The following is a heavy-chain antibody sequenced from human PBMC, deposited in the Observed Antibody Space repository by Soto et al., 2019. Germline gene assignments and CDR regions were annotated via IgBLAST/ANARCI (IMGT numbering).Heavy chain of an antibody. V-gene: IGHV4-31*03. Sequence: NPXATLSLTCTVSGGSISSGCYYWSWIRQHPGKGLEWIGYIYYSGSTYYNPSLKSRVTISVDTSKNQFSLKLSSVTAADTAVYYCAGGRRGHIVVLTAPDSGYNWFDPCGQGTLVTVSS. D-gene: IGHD2-2*01. CDR2: IYYSGST. CDR1: GGSISSGCYY. J-gene: IGHJ5*02. CDR3: AGGRRGHIVVLTAPDSGYNWFDP.